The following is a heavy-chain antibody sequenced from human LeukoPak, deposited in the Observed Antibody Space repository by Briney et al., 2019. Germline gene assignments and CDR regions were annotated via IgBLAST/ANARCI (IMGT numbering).Heavy chain of an antibody. Sequence: SETLSLTCTVSGGSISSYYWSWIRQPPGKGLEWIGRIYTSGSTNYNPSLKSRVTMSVDTSKNQFSLKLSSVTAADTAVYYCARGGPITMVRGVISVWPGRYYYYYYMDVWGKGTTVTISS. D-gene: IGHD3-10*01. CDR3: ARGGPITMVRGVISVWPGRYYYYYYMDV. J-gene: IGHJ6*03. V-gene: IGHV4-4*07. CDR2: IYTSGST. CDR1: GGSISSYY.